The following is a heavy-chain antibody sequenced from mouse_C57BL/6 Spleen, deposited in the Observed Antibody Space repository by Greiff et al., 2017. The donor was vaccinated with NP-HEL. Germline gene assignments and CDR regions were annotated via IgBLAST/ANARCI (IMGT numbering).Heavy chain of an antibody. V-gene: IGHV1-52*01. CDR1: GYTFTSYW. D-gene: IGHD2-2*01. CDR2: IDPSDSET. Sequence: VQLQQPGAELVRPGSSVKLSCKASGYTFTSYWMHWVKQRPIQGLEWIGNIDPSDSETHYNQKFKDKATLTVDKSSSTAYMQLSSLTSEDSAVYYCAREGSTMVTTGAMDYWGQGTSVTVSS. CDR3: AREGSTMVTTGAMDY. J-gene: IGHJ4*01.